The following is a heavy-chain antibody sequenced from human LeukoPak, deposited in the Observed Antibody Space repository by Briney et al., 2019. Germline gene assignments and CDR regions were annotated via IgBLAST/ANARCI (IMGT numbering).Heavy chain of an antibody. CDR3: SRETVSGSRFDP. D-gene: IGHD1-14*01. CDR1: GDSITATGTYY. V-gene: IGHV4-61*02. CDR2: IYTSGST. J-gene: IGHJ5*02. Sequence: SQTLSLSXTISGDSITATGTYYWRWIRQPAGKGLEWIGRIYTSGSTLYNPSFQSRVTVSVDTSKTRFYLNLNSVTAADTAVYFCSRETVSGSRFDPWGQGTLVTVSS.